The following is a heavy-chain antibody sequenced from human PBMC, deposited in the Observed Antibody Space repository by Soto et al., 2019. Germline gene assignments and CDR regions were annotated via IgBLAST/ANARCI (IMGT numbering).Heavy chain of an antibody. Sequence: QVQLVQSGAEVKKPGASVKVSCKASGYTFTSYDINWVRQATGQGLEWMGWMNHNSGNTGYAQKFKGRVTMTRNTSISTSYMALSSLRSADTAVYYCAREKTSSGRYVWGQGTTVTVSS. J-gene: IGHJ6*02. CDR1: GYTFTSYD. V-gene: IGHV1-8*01. CDR3: AREKTSSGRYV. CDR2: MNHNSGNT.